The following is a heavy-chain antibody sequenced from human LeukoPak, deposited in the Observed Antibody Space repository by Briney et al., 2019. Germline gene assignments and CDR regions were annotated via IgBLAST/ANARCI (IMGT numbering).Heavy chain of an antibody. J-gene: IGHJ4*02. D-gene: IGHD5-24*01. Sequence: GESLKISCKGSGYSFTSYWIGWVRQMPGKGLEWMGIIYPGDSDTRYSPSFQGQVTISADKSISTAYLQWSSLKASDTAMYYCARRTASIREPNYFDYWGQGTLVTVSS. CDR3: ARRTASIREPNYFDY. V-gene: IGHV5-51*01. CDR2: IYPGDSDT. CDR1: GYSFTSYW.